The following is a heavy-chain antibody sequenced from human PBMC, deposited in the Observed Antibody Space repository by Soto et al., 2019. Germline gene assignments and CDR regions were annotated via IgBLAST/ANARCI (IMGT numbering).Heavy chain of an antibody. Sequence: PGGSLRLSCAASGFTLSTYDMHWVRQATGKGLEWVAALSYAGGSTYYADSVKGRFTISRHNSKNTLYLQMNSLRAEDTAVYYCAREAAAVAFDIWGQGTMVTVSS. V-gene: IGHV3-53*04. CDR2: LSYAGGST. J-gene: IGHJ3*02. CDR1: GFTLSTYD. CDR3: AREAAAVAFDI. D-gene: IGHD6-13*01.